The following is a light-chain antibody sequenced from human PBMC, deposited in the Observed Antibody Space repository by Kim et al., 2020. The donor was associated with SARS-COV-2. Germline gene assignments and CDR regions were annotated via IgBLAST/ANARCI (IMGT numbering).Light chain of an antibody. CDR2: KDR. J-gene: IGLJ3*02. CDR3: ATWDDSLSGSV. CDR1: SSSVGTNY. V-gene: IGLV1-47*01. Sequence: GQKVTISCSGGSSSVGTNYVHWYQHLPETAPKLLISKDRQRPSGVPDRFSGSKSGTSAYLAISGLQSEDEADYYCATWDDSLSGSVFGGGTQLTVL.